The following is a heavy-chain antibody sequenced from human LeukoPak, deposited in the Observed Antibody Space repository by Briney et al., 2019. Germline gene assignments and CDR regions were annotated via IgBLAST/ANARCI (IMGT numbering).Heavy chain of an antibody. CDR2: IWYDGSNK. CDR1: GFTFSSYG. V-gene: IGHV3-30*02. Sequence: QPRGSLRLSCAASGFTFSSYGMHWVRQAPGKGLEWVAVIWYDGSNKYYADSVKGRFTISRDNSKNTLYLQMNSLRAEDTAVYYCAPLMTTVTKKGYWGQGTLVTVSS. J-gene: IGHJ4*02. CDR3: APLMTTVTKKGY. D-gene: IGHD4-17*01.